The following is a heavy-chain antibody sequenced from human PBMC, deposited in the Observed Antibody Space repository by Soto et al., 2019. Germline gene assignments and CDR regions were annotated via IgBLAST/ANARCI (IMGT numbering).Heavy chain of an antibody. V-gene: IGHV3-23*01. CDR1: GFTFSSYA. Sequence: GGSLRLSCAASGFTFSSYAMSWVRQAPGKGLEWVSAISGSGGSTYYADSGKGRFTISRDNSKNTLYLQMNSLRAEDTAVYYCAKDFLEKGSRAPRRQWLQSNDGYYFDYWGQGTLVTVSS. CDR2: ISGSGGST. D-gene: IGHD3-3*01. CDR3: AKDFLEKGSRAPRRQWLQSNDGYYFDY. J-gene: IGHJ4*02.